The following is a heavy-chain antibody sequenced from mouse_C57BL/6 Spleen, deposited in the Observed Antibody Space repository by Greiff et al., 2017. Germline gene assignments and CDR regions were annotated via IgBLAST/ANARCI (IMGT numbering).Heavy chain of an antibody. CDR1: GYAFSSYW. J-gene: IGHJ4*01. CDR2: IYPADGDT. Sequence: QVQLKESGAELVKPGASVKLSCKASGYAFSSYWMNWVKQRPGQGLEWIGQIYPADGDTNYNGKIKGKATLTADKSSSTAYMQLSSLTTEDSAVYFCERAYNDDAGYSMDYWGQGTTLTVSS. V-gene: IGHV1-80*01. D-gene: IGHD2-12*01. CDR3: ERAYNDDAGYSMDY.